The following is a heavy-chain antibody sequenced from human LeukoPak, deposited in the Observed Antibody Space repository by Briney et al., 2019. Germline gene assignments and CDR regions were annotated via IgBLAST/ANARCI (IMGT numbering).Heavy chain of an antibody. V-gene: IGHV1-69*05. Sequence: SVKVSCKASGGTFSSYAISWVRQAPGQGLEWMGRIIPIFGTANYAQKFQGRVTITTDESTSTAYMELSSLRSEDTAVYYCARDLDGDYLNADYWGQGTLVAVSS. CDR2: IIPIFGTA. J-gene: IGHJ4*02. D-gene: IGHD4-17*01. CDR3: ARDLDGDYLNADY. CDR1: GGTFSSYA.